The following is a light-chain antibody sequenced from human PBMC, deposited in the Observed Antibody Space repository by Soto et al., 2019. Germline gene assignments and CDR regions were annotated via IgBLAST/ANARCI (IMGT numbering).Light chain of an antibody. V-gene: IGKV1-6*01. CDR1: QGIRND. J-gene: IGKJ3*01. Sequence: AIQMTQSPSSLSASVGDRVTITCRASQGIRNDLGWYQQKPGKATKSLIYAASNLQSGVPARVSGSGSGTDVTLTISRLQPEDFGNYYCQQSYISPFTFGPGTKVDIK. CDR2: AAS. CDR3: QQSYISPFT.